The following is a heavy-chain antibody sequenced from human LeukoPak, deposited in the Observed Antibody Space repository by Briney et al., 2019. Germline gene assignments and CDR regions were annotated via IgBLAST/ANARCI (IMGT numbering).Heavy chain of an antibody. J-gene: IGHJ4*02. V-gene: IGHV3-23*01. CDR3: AKDHLSSTYYYDSSGYPLDY. CDR1: AFTFSSYA. D-gene: IGHD3-22*01. CDR2: ISSSGGGT. Sequence: GGSLRLSCAASAFTFSSYAMTWVRQAPGKGLEWVSAISSSGGGTYYADSVKGRFTISRDNSKNTLYLQMNSLRAEDTAVYYCAKDHLSSTYYYDSSGYPLDYWGQGTLVTVSS.